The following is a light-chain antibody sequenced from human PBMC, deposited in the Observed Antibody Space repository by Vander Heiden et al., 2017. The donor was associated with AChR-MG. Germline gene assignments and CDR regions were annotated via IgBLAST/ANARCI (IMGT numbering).Light chain of an antibody. CDR1: QDISKY. V-gene: IGKV1-33*01. CDR3: HHYYNFTYT. J-gene: IGKJ2*01. Sequence: DIQMTQSPSSLSASVGDRVTITCQATQDISKYLDWYQQKPGKAPKLLISAASKLETGVPSRFSGSGSGTNFTFTISSLQPEDIATYYCHHYYNFTYTFGQGTKLEIK. CDR2: AAS.